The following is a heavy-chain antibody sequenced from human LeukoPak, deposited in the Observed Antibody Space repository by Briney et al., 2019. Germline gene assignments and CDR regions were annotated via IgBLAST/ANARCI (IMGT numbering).Heavy chain of an antibody. J-gene: IGHJ4*02. CDR1: GFTFSSYA. CDR3: ARSGPYSSGWYGS. Sequence: PGGSLRLSCAASGFTFSSYAMSWVRQAPGKGLEWVSAISGSGGSTYYADSVKGRFTISRDNAKNSLYLQMNSLRAEDTAVYYCARSGPYSSGWYGSWGQGTLVTVSS. V-gene: IGHV3-23*01. CDR2: ISGSGGST. D-gene: IGHD6-19*01.